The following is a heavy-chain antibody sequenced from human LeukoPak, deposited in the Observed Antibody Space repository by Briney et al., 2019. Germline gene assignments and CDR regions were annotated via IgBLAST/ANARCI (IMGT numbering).Heavy chain of an antibody. V-gene: IGHV3-7*01. CDR1: GFTFSSYW. CDR3: GRGYSSGYFWSYYFDY. Sequence: GGSLRLSCAASGFTFSSYWMSWVRQAPGKGLEWVANIKQDGSEKYYVDSVKGRFTISRDNAKNSLYLQMNSLRAEDTAVYYCGRGYSSGYFWSYYFDYWGQGTLVTVSS. D-gene: IGHD3-22*01. J-gene: IGHJ4*02. CDR2: IKQDGSEK.